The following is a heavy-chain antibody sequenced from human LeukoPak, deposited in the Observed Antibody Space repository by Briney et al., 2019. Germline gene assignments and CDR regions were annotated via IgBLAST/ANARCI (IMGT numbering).Heavy chain of an antibody. J-gene: IGHJ4*02. D-gene: IGHD2-21*02. CDR2: IYYSGST. V-gene: IGHV4-39*07. CDR1: GGSISSSSYY. Sequence: SETLSLTCTVSGGSISSSSYYWGWIRQPPGKGLEWIGSIYYSGSTYYNPSLKSRVTISVDTSKNQFSLKVNSVTAADTALYYCARDSDPYCGGDCRPLDYWGQGTLVTVSS. CDR3: ARDSDPYCGGDCRPLDY.